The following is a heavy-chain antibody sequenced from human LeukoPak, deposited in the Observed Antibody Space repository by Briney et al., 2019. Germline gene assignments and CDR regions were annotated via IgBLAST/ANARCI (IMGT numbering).Heavy chain of an antibody. CDR2: IIPILGIA. CDR1: GGTFSSYA. V-gene: IGHV1-69*04. J-gene: IGHJ4*02. CDR3: ASAVAGTFLIDY. D-gene: IGHD6-19*01. Sequence: ASVKVSCKASGGTFSSYAISWVRQAPGRGLEWMGRIIPILGIANYAQKFQGRVTITADKSTSTAYMELSSLRSEDTAVYYCASAVAGTFLIDYWGQGTLVTVSS.